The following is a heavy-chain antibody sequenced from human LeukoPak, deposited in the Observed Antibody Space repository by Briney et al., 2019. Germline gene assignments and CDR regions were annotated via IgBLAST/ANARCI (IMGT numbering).Heavy chain of an antibody. V-gene: IGHV5-51*04. J-gene: IGHJ3*02. CDR3: ARSLPGFSFPGSAFDI. Sequence: GESLKISCKGSGYSFTSYWIGWVRQMPGKGPEWMGIIYLGDSEPRYSPSFQAQVPTSDNKPITPAYLQWSSLKASGTAMYYCARSLPGFSFPGSAFDIWGQGTMVTVSS. D-gene: IGHD3-10*01. CDR2: IYLGDSEP. CDR1: GYSFTSYW.